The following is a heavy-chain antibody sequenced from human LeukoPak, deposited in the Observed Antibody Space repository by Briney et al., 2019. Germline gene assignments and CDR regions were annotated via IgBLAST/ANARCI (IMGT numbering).Heavy chain of an antibody. D-gene: IGHD6-13*01. CDR2: INPNSGDT. V-gene: IGHV1-2*02. J-gene: IGHJ4*02. Sequence: ASVKVSCKASGYTFTGYHMHWVRQAPGQGLEWMGWINPNSGDTNYAQKFQGRVTMTRDTSISTAYMELSRLTSDDTAVYYCARPVTGDGTAAAQFDSWGQGTLVMVSS. CDR3: ARPVTGDGTAAAQFDS. CDR1: GYTFTGYH.